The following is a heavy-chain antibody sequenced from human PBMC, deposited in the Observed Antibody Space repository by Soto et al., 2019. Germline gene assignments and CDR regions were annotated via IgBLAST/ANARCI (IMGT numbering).Heavy chain of an antibody. J-gene: IGHJ3*02. CDR1: GYTFTSYD. CDR2: MNPNSGNT. V-gene: IGHV1-8*01. CDR3: ARSSYYDDSSGYYHPRAFDI. Sequence: QVQLVQSGAEVKKPGASVKVSCKASGYTFTSYDINWVRQATGQGLEWMGWMNPNSGNTGYAQKFQGRVTMTRNTSISTAYMELSSLRSEDTAVYYCARSSYYDDSSGYYHPRAFDIWGQGTMVTVSS. D-gene: IGHD3-22*01.